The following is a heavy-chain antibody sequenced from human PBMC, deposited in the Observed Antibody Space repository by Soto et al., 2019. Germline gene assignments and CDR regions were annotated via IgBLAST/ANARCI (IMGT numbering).Heavy chain of an antibody. J-gene: IGHJ4*02. D-gene: IGHD3-22*01. Sequence: EVQLVETGGGLIQPGGSLRLSCGVSGFTVRRDYMSWVRQAPGKGLEWVSVIYSGGTTDYADSVKGRFTISRDNSKNTLDLQMDSLRAEDTAVYYCARAGYYSDGSGYSYWGQGTLVTVSS. CDR3: ARAGYYSDGSGYSY. CDR1: GFTVRRDY. V-gene: IGHV3-53*02. CDR2: IYSGGTT.